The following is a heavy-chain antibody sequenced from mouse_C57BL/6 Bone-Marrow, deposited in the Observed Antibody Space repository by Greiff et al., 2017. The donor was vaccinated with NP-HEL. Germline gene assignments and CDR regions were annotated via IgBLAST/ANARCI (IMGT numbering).Heavy chain of an antibody. CDR3: TRYDGYYAFYAMDY. D-gene: IGHD2-3*01. Sequence: VKLMESGAELVRPGASVTLSCKASGYTFTDYEMHWVKQTPVHGLEWIGAIDPETGGTAYNQKFKGKAILTADKSSSTAYMELRSLTSDDSAVYYCTRYDGYYAFYAMDYWGQGTSVTVSS. CDR2: IDPETGGT. V-gene: IGHV1-15*01. CDR1: GYTFTDYE. J-gene: IGHJ4*01.